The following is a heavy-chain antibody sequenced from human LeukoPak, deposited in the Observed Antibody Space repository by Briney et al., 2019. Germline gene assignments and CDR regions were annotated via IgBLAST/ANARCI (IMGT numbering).Heavy chain of an antibody. CDR3: ARHLPITGTRLYSFDY. D-gene: IGHD1-20*01. CDR2: IYYSGST. CDR1: GGSISSYY. Sequence: PSETLSLTCTVSGGSISSYYWSWIRQPPGKGLEWIGYIYYSGSTNYNPSLKSRVTISVDTSKNQFSLKLSSVTAAYTTVYYCARHLPITGTRLYSFDYWGQGTLVTVSS. J-gene: IGHJ4*02. V-gene: IGHV4-59*01.